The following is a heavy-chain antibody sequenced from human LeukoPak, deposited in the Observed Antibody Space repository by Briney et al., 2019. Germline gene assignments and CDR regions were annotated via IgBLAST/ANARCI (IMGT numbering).Heavy chain of an antibody. CDR1: GFTVSSND. D-gene: IGHD3-3*01. V-gene: IGHV3-23*01. CDR2: ISCGGDSS. Sequence: GGSLRLSCAASGFTVSSNDMNWVRQAPGKGLEWVAAISCGGDSSYYADSVKGRFTISRDNSKDTLYLQMNSLRAEDTAVYFCEQHIHTYYDFWSGPKRIPKDAFAIWGQGTMVTVS. J-gene: IGHJ3*02. CDR3: EQHIHTYYDFWSGPKRIPKDAFAI.